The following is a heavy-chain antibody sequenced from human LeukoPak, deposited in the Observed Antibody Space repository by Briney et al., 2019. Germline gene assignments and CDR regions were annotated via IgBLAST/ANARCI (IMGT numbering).Heavy chain of an antibody. D-gene: IGHD3-10*01. V-gene: IGHV3-23*01. CDR1: GFTFSSYG. J-gene: IGHJ3*02. CDR3: ATHELKDAFDI. Sequence: PGGSLRLSCAASGFTFSSYGMSWVRQAPGKGLEWVSAISGSGGSTYYADSVKGRFTISRDNAKNSLYLQMNSLRAGDTAVYYCATHELKDAFDIWGQGTMVTVSS. CDR2: ISGSGGST.